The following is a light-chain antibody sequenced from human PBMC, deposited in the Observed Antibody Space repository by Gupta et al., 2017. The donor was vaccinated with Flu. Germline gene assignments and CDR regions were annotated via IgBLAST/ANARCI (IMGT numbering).Light chain of an antibody. CDR3: QQYSSSPLT. J-gene: IGKJ3*01. CDR2: GAS. Sequence: DIVLTQSPGTLSLSSGERATLSCRASQSFSSSYLAWYQQKPGQAHRLLIYGASSRATGIPDRFSGSGSGTDFTRTISRLEPEDFAVYYCQQYSSSPLTFGPGTKVDIK. CDR1: QSFSSSY. V-gene: IGKV3-20*01.